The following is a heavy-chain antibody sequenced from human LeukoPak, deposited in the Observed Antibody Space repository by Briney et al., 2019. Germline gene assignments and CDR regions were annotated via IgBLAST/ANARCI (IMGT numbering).Heavy chain of an antibody. J-gene: IGHJ4*02. CDR1: GYSFTGYY. CDR2: INTNSGGT. D-gene: IGHD3-22*01. V-gene: IGHV1-2*02. Sequence: ASVKVSCKASGYSFTGYYMHWVRQAPGQGLEWMGWINTNSGGTNYAQKFQGRVTMTRGTSISTAYMELSGLRPDDTAVYYCARDWGYFDSRGYCDYWGQGTLVTVSS. CDR3: ARDWGYFDSRGYCDY.